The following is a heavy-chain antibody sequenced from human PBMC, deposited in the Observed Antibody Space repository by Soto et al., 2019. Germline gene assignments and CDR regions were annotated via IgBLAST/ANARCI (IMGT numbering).Heavy chain of an antibody. V-gene: IGHV4-34*01. Sequence: SETLSLTCAVYGGSFSGYYWSCIRQPPGKGLEWIGEINHSGSTNYNPSLKSRVTISVDTSKNQFSLKLSSVTAADTAVYYCARSTRITIFGVVIRLGYFDYWGQGTLVT. J-gene: IGHJ4*02. CDR3: ARSTRITIFGVVIRLGYFDY. CDR1: GGSFSGYY. CDR2: INHSGST. D-gene: IGHD3-3*01.